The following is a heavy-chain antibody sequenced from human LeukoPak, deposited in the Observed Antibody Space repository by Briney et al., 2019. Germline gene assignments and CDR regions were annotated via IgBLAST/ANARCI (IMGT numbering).Heavy chain of an antibody. Sequence: GSSVKVSCKASGGTFSSYAISWVRQAPGQGLEWMGGIIPIFGTANYAQKFQGRVTMTRDTSITTAYMELNSLESEDTAIYYCARGLGDYNTDWFPVSGYWGQGTLVTVSS. D-gene: IGHD3-9*01. CDR2: IIPIFGTA. CDR3: ARGLGDYNTDWFPVSGY. J-gene: IGHJ4*02. CDR1: GGTFSSYA. V-gene: IGHV1-69*05.